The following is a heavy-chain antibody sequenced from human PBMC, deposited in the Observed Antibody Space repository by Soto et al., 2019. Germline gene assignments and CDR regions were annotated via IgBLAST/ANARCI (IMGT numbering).Heavy chain of an antibody. CDR1: GYTFTGYY. J-gene: IGHJ4*02. D-gene: IGHD6-13*01. V-gene: IGHV1-2*04. CDR3: AREGAAADNWGNYFGY. CDR2: INPNSGGT. Sequence: QVQLVQSGAEVKKPGASVKVSCKASGYTFTGYYMHWVRQAPGQGLEWMGWINPNSGGTNYAQKFQGWVTMTRDTPISTAYMELSRLRSDDTAVYYCAREGAAADNWGNYFGYWGQGTLVTVSS.